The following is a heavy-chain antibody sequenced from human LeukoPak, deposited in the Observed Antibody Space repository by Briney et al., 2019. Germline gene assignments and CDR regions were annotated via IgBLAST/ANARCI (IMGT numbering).Heavy chain of an antibody. CDR1: GFTFSSYA. J-gene: IGHJ5*02. Sequence: GGSLRLSCAASGFTFSSYAMHWVRQAPGKGLEWVAVISYDGSNKYYADSVKGRFTISRDNSKNTLYLQMNSLRAEDTAVYYCARGMDYYGSGSNNWFDPRGQGTLVTASS. CDR2: ISYDGSNK. CDR3: ARGMDYYGSGSNNWFDP. V-gene: IGHV3-30*04. D-gene: IGHD3-10*01.